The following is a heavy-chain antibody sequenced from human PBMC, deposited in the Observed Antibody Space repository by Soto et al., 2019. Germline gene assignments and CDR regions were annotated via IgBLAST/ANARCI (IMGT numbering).Heavy chain of an antibody. CDR1: GFTFSSYG. J-gene: IGHJ4*02. Sequence: GGSLRLSCAASGFTFSSYGMHWVRQAPGKGLEWVAVIWYDGSNKYYADSVKGRFTISRDNSKNTLYLQMNSLRAEDTAVYYCARDTIRIVVPAAMSFDYWGQGTLVTVSS. D-gene: IGHD2-2*01. V-gene: IGHV3-33*01. CDR2: IWYDGSNK. CDR3: ARDTIRIVVPAAMSFDY.